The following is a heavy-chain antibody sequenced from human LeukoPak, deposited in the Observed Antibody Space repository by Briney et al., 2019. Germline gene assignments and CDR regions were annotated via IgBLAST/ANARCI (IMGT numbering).Heavy chain of an antibody. V-gene: IGHV3-21*01. CDR2: ISSGSDYI. J-gene: IGHJ5*01. D-gene: IGHD2-15*01. CDR3: ARGGRRFDS. CDR1: GFTFRLYS. Sequence: GGSLRLSCAASGFTFRLYSMNWVRQAPGKGLEWVSSISSGSDYIFYGDSLKGRFSISRDNAKNSLYLQMNSLRAEDTAVYYCARGGRRFDSWGQGTLVSVSS.